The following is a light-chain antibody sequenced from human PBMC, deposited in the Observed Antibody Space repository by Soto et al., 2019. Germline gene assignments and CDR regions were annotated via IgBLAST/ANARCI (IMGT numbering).Light chain of an antibody. CDR3: MQALQTPIT. CDR1: HSLLHSNGYNY. CDR2: LGS. J-gene: IGKJ5*01. Sequence: DLVMTQSPLYLPVTRGEPSSSSCRSSHSLLHSNGYNYLDWYVQKPGQSPQXLIYLGSNRAPGVPDRFSGSGSGTDFTLKISRVEAEDVGIYYCMQALQTPITFGQGTRLEI. V-gene: IGKV2-28*01.